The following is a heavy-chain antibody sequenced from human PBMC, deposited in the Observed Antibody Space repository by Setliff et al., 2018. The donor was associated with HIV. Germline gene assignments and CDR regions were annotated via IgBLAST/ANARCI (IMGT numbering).Heavy chain of an antibody. J-gene: IGHJ6*03. CDR2: ISSSSSNI. D-gene: IGHD5-18*01. CDR3: ARDSEDTAWDYYYYMDV. V-gene: IGHV3-21*01. Sequence: GESLKISCAASGFTFSSYTMNWVRQAPGKGLEWVSSISSSSSNIYYADSVKGRFTISRDNARNSLYLQMNSLRAEDTAVYYCARDSEDTAWDYYYYMDVWGKGTTVTVSS. CDR1: GFTFSSYT.